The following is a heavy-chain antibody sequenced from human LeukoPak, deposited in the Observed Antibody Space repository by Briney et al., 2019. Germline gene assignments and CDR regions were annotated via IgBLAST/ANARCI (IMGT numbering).Heavy chain of an antibody. CDR2: INPNSGGT. CDR1: GYTFTGYY. D-gene: IGHD6-19*01. CDR3: AGDPGIAVAGDFDY. Sequence: SVKVSCKASGYTFTGYYMHWVRQAPGQGLEWMGWINPNSGGTNYAQKFQGRVTMTRDTSISTAYMELSRLRSDDTAVYYCAGDPGIAVAGDFDYWGQGTLVTVSS. V-gene: IGHV1-2*02. J-gene: IGHJ4*02.